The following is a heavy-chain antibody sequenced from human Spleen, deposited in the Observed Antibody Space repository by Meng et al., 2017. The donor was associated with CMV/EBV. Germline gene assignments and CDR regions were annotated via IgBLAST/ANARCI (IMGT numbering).Heavy chain of an antibody. CDR1: GYTFTIYG. CDR2: ISAYHGNT. V-gene: IGHV1-18*03. J-gene: IGHJ5*02. CDR3: ARARGIVVVPAAIRGWFDP. D-gene: IGHD2-2*02. Sequence: ASVKVSCKASGYTFTIYGISWVRQAPGQGLEWMGWISAYHGNTDYAQKLQGRVTMTTDTSTSTAYMELSSLRSEDMAVYYCARARGIVVVPAAIRGWFDPWGQGTLVTVSS.